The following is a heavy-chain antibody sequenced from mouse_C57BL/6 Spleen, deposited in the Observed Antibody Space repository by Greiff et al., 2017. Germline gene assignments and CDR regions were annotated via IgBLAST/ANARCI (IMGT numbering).Heavy chain of an antibody. CDR2: ISDGGGYT. J-gene: IGHJ2*01. CDR1: GFTFSSYA. CDR3: ARLGRGY. D-gene: IGHD4-1*01. Sequence: EVQVVESGGGLVKPGGSLKLSCAASGFTFSSYAMSWVRQTPEKRLEWVATISDGGGYTYYAANVKGRFTISGDNAKNNLYLQMSNLKSEDTAMYYCARLGRGYWGQGTTVTVSS. V-gene: IGHV5-4*01.